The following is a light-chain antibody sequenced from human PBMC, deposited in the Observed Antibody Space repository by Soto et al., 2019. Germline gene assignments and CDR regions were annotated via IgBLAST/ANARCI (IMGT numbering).Light chain of an antibody. CDR3: QEHGTYAII. J-gene: IGKJ4*01. CDR2: KAS. V-gene: IGKV1-5*03. CDR1: RRVGDW. Sequence: DKQLTQSPSTLSASIGDRVTITCRASRRVGDWLAWFQQKPGKVPKLLIYKASTLETGVPSRFRGTVSGTEFTLTISSLQPDDVATYYCQEHGTYAIIFGGGTRVEIK.